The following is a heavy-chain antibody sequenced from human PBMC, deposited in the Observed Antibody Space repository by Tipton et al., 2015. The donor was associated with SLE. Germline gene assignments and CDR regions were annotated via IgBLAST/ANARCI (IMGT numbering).Heavy chain of an antibody. Sequence: TLSLTCTVSGGSISSYYWGWIRQPPGKGLEWIGSIYYSGSTYYNPSLKSRVTISVDTSKNQFSLKLSSVTAADTAVYYCASHSSSSEGWFDPWGQGTLVTVSS. D-gene: IGHD6-6*01. CDR2: IYYSGST. CDR3: ASHSSSSEGWFDP. CDR1: GGSISSYY. J-gene: IGHJ5*02. V-gene: IGHV4-39*07.